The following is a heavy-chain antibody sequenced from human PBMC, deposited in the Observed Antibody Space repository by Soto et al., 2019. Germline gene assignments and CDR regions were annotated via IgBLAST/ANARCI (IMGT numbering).Heavy chain of an antibody. V-gene: IGHV1-69*17. D-gene: IGHD7-27*01. CDR3: ASESLGAKGADH. CDR1: GDTFNSYL. J-gene: IGHJ4*02. Sequence: QVQLVQSGAEVKRPGSSVKVSCESSGDTFNSYLISWVRQAPGQGLEWMGGIIPIIRVTHYAQRFQGRVTISALSSTGTSYMALTILGFEATAIYYCASESLGAKGADHWGLGTLVTVSS. CDR2: IIPIIRVT.